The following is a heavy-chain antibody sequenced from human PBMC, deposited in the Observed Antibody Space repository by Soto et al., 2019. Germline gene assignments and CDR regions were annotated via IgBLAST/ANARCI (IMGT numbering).Heavy chain of an antibody. J-gene: IGHJ6*02. V-gene: IGHV4-39*01. CDR2: IYYSGTT. D-gene: IGHD3-22*01. Sequence: SETLSLTCTVSGGSISSSSYYWGWIRQPPGKGLEWIGSIYYSGTTYYNPSLKSRVTISVDTSKNQFSLMPSSVTAADTAVYYCARRLFYDSSGFEGGGMDVWGQGTTVTVTS. CDR1: GGSISSSSYY. CDR3: ARRLFYDSSGFEGGGMDV.